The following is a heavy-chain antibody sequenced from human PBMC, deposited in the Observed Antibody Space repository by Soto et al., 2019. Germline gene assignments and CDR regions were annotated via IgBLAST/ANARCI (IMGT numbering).Heavy chain of an antibody. Sequence: GGSLRLSCAASGFTFSDYWMSWVRQAPGKGLEWVANLKQDGSVKYYVDSLRGRFTISRDNAKNSLYLQMNSLRAEDTAVYHCARIGYSSSSFDYWGQGTLVTVSS. CDR3: ARIGYSSSSFDY. J-gene: IGHJ4*02. V-gene: IGHV3-7*01. CDR2: LKQDGSVK. D-gene: IGHD6-13*01. CDR1: GFTFSDYW.